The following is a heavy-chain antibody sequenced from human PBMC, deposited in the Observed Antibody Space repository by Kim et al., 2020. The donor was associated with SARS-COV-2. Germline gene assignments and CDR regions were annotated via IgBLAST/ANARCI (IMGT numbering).Heavy chain of an antibody. CDR2: IHYGGST. D-gene: IGHD1-1*01. J-gene: IGHJ6*02. CDR1: GGSITSSSYY. CDR3: ATDGGLGDWVGTRNYHRYQFGMDV. V-gene: IGHV4-39*01. Sequence: SETLSLTCTVFGGSITSSSYYWGWVRQPPGKGLEWIGSIHYGGSTYYNPSLKSRVTISSDTSKNHFSLNLSSVTAADTAAYFCATDGGLGDWVGTRNYHRYQFGMDVWGQGTAVTVFS.